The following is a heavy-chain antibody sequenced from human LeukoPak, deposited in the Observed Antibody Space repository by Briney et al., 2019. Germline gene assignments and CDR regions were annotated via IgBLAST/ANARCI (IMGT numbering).Heavy chain of an antibody. CDR1: GDSISRYY. D-gene: IGHD3-10*01. CDR2: IYTSGST. J-gene: IGHJ3*01. CDR3: ARDPGYYGSET. Sequence: SSETLSLTCTVSGDSISRYYWSWIRQPAGKGLEWIGRIYTSGSTNYNPSLKSRVAMSVDTSKNQFSLRLSSLTAADTAVYYCARDPGYYGSETWGRGTMVTVSS. V-gene: IGHV4-4*07.